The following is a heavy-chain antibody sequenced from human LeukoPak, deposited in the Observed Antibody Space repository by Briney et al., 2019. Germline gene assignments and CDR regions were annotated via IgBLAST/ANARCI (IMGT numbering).Heavy chain of an antibody. CDR1: GFTVSSYY. CDR3: AKDLGYCSGGSCLALDY. V-gene: IGHV3-53*01. J-gene: IGHJ4*02. D-gene: IGHD2-15*01. CDR2: IYSGGST. Sequence: PGGSLRLSCAASGFTVSSYYMSWVRQPPGKGLEWVSIIYSGGSTYYADSVKGRFTISRDNSKNTLYLQMNSLRAEDTAVYYCAKDLGYCSGGSCLALDYWGQGTLVTVSS.